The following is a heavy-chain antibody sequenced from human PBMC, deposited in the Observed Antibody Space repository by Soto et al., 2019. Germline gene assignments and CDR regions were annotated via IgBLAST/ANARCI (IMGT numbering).Heavy chain of an antibody. CDR1: GGSISNHY. Sequence: SQTLSLTCTVSGGSISNHYWSWIRQPPGKGLEWIGYIYYSGSTNYNPSLKSRVTISVDTSKNQFSLKLNSVTAADTAVYYCERVNYGNYYYYYGMDVWGQGTTVTVSS. J-gene: IGHJ6*02. CDR2: IYYSGST. CDR3: ERVNYGNYYYYYGMDV. D-gene: IGHD4-17*01. V-gene: IGHV4-59*11.